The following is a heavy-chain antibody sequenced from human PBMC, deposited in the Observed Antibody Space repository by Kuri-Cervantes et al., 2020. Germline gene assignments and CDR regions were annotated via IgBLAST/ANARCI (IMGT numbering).Heavy chain of an antibody. D-gene: IGHD3-10*01. CDR1: GGSISSYY. CDR2: IYYSGST. V-gene: IGHV4-59*12. Sequence: ESLKISCTVSGGSISSYYWSWIRQPPGKGLEWIGSIYYSGSTYYNPSLKSRVTISVDTSKNQFSLKLSSVTAADTAVYYCARERRITMVRGVHDWFDPWGQGTLVTVSS. CDR3: ARERRITMVRGVHDWFDP. J-gene: IGHJ5*02.